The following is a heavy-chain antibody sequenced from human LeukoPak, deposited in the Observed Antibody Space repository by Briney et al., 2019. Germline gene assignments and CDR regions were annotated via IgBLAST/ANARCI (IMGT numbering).Heavy chain of an antibody. CDR2: ISSSGSTI. J-gene: IGHJ3*02. CDR1: GFTFSDYY. Sequence: GGSLRLSCAASGFTFSDYYMSWIRQAPGKGLEWVSYISSSGSTIYYADSVKGRFTISRDNAKNSLYLQMNSLRAEDTASYYCARGVDDSSGYDAFDIWGQGTMVTVSS. CDR3: ARGVDDSSGYDAFDI. V-gene: IGHV3-11*01. D-gene: IGHD3-22*01.